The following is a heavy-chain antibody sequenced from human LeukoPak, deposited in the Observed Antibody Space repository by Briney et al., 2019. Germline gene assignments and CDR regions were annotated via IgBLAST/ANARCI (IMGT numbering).Heavy chain of an antibody. CDR2: ISGSDSSI. J-gene: IGHJ1*01. Sequence: PGGSLRLSCAASGFILTTYDMNWVRQAPGKGLEWVSFISGSDSSIYYADSVKGRFTISRDNAKNALYLQMNSLRAEDTAVYYCARAPGGSGYSTGASQHWGQGTLVTVSS. CDR3: ARAPGGSGYSTGASQH. V-gene: IGHV3-48*01. CDR1: GFILTTYD. D-gene: IGHD3-22*01.